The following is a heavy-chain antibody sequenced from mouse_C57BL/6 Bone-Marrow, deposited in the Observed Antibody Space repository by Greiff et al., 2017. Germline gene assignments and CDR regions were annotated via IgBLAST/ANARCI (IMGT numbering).Heavy chain of an antibody. V-gene: IGHV1-52*01. J-gene: IGHJ1*03. Sequence: VQLQQPGAELVRPGSSVKLSCKASGYTFTSYWMHWVKQRPIQGLEWIGNIDPSDSETHYNQKFKDKATLTVDKSSSTAYMQLSSLTSEDSAVYYCARGYGNYWYFDVWGTGTTVTVSS. CDR2: IDPSDSET. CDR1: GYTFTSYW. D-gene: IGHD2-1*01. CDR3: ARGYGNYWYFDV.